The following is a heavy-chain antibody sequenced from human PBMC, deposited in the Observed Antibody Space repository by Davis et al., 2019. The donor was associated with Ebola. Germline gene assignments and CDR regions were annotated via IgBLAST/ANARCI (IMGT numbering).Heavy chain of an antibody. V-gene: IGHV4-34*01. CDR2: TNHNGNT. CDR1: GASFSGYY. J-gene: IGHJ6*02. CDR3: ARGRGNIRYAMDV. Sequence: PSETLSPTCAALGASFSGYYWSWIRQSPGKGLEWIRETNHNGNTNCNLSLKCRVTISVDTSKNQFSLKMTSVTAADTAVYYCARGRGNIRYAMDVWGQGSTVTVSS. D-gene: IGHD1-26*01.